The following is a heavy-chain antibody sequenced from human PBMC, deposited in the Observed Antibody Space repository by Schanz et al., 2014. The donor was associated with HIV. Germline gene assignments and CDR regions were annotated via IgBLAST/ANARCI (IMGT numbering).Heavy chain of an antibody. V-gene: IGHV3-23*01. CDR2: IGSGGGRT. Sequence: EVKLSESGGGLVQPGGSLRLSCVASGFTFSTYAMSWVRQAPGKGLEWVSLIGSGGGRTYYADSVKGRVTISRDNSKNTLFLQMNSLRDEDTAVYYCARSPSYGMDVWGQGTTVTVSS. J-gene: IGHJ6*02. CDR3: ARSPSYGMDV. CDR1: GFTFSTYA.